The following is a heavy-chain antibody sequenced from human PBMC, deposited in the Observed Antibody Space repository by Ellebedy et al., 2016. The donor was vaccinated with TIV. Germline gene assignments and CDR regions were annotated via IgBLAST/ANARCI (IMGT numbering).Heavy chain of an antibody. CDR3: SRNLGHYMLSD. Sequence: GGSLRLXXPASGLTFNGVGTASSRQTPWNWLESVSNINRDGRALQYAVSVEGRFTISRDNAKKSLFLQMNSLRVEDTAMYYCSRNLGHYMLSDWGQGFLGT. J-gene: IGHJ4*02. V-gene: IGHV3-7*01. CDR2: INRDGRAL. CDR1: GLTFNGVG. D-gene: IGHD2-8*01.